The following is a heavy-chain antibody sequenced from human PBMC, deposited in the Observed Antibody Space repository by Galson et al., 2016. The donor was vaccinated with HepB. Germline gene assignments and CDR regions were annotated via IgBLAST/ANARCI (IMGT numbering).Heavy chain of an antibody. J-gene: IGHJ6*02. Sequence: SVKVSCKASGYTFTTYGISWVRQAPGQGLEWMGWITTVTGNTNYAQKFQGRVTMTTDTSTNTAYMELRSPRSDDTAVYYCARARDYYSYSMDVWGQGTTVTVSS. V-gene: IGHV1-18*01. CDR2: ITTVTGNT. CDR3: ARARDYYSYSMDV. CDR1: GYTFTTYG.